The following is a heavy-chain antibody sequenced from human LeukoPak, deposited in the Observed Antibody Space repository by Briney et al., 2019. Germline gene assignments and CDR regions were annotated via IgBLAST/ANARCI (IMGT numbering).Heavy chain of an antibody. CDR3: TKGVAARPGNYYFDY. J-gene: IGHJ4*02. Sequence: GGSLRLSCAASGFTFDDYAMHWVRQAQGKGLEWVSGISWNSGSIGYADSVRGRFTISRDNAKNSLYLQMNSLRAEDMALYYCTKGVAARPGNYYFDYWGQGTLVTVSS. V-gene: IGHV3-9*03. D-gene: IGHD6-6*01. CDR2: ISWNSGSI. CDR1: GFTFDDYA.